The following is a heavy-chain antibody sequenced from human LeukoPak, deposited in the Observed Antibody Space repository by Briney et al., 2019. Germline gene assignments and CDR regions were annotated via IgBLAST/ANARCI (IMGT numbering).Heavy chain of an antibody. Sequence: PGCALRLSCAASGFSLSNACMIWVGQAPGKGVEGMGRIKSKTEGGTTDYAAPVKGNFTISRDDSKNTLYLQMNSLNTEDTAVYHCTTGTLYWGQGTLVTVSS. CDR3: TTGTLY. V-gene: IGHV3-15*01. J-gene: IGHJ4*02. CDR2: IKSKTEGGTT. CDR1: GFSLSNAC.